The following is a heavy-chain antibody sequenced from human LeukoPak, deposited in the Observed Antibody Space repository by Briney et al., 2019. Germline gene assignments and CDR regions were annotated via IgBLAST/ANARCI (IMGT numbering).Heavy chain of an antibody. CDR1: GDSVSSNSAA. CDR2: TYYRSKWYN. D-gene: IGHD2-21*02. CDR3: ARAAYCGGDCSDSDFDY. V-gene: IGHV6-1*01. Sequence: SQTLSLTCAISGDSVSSNSAAWNWIRQSPSRGLEWLGRTYYRSKWYNDYAVSVKCRITINPDTSKNQFSLQLNSVTPEDTAVYYCARAAYCGGDCSDSDFDYWGQGTLVTVSS. J-gene: IGHJ4*02.